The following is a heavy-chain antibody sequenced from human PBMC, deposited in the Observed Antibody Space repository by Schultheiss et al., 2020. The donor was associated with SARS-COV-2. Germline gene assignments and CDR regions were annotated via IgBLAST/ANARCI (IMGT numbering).Heavy chain of an antibody. V-gene: IGHV4-39*07. CDR1: GGSISSSSYY. CDR2: INHSGST. CDR3: ARVMQATITSGYYYYYYMDV. D-gene: IGHD5-12*01. J-gene: IGHJ6*03. Sequence: SETLSLTCTVSGGSISSSSYYWGWIRQPPGKGLEWIGEINHSGSTNYNPSLKSRVTISVDTSKNQFSLKLSSVTAADTAVYYCARVMQATITSGYYYYYYMDVWGKGTTVTVSS.